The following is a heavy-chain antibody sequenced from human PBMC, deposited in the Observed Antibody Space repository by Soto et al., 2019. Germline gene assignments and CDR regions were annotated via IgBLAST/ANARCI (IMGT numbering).Heavy chain of an antibody. D-gene: IGHD2-2*02. V-gene: IGHV4-39*01. Sequence: SETLSLTCTVSGGSIISSSYYWPWIREPPGKGLEWIGTLSHGVSTSYNPSLKSRVTISVDTSKDEFSLRLTSVTATDSSVYYCARHARFCSRATCYSEAFAIWDHGSMVTVSS. CDR3: ARHARFCSRATCYSEAFAI. CDR2: LSHGVST. J-gene: IGHJ3*02. CDR1: GGSIISSSYY.